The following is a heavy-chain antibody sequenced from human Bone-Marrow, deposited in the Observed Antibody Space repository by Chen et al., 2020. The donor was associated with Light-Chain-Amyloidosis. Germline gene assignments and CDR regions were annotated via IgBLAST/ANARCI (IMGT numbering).Heavy chain of an antibody. CDR3: ARKNSVTRGGYFEY. J-gene: IGHJ4*02. Sequence: EVQLVESGGGLVQPGGSLRLSCAASGFTFGSHAMSWVRQAPGKGLEWISGISGGGESTYYADSVKGRFTISRDNSKNTLYLQMNSLRGEDTADYYCARKNSVTRGGYFEYWGQGALVTVSS. CDR1: GFTFGSHA. CDR2: ISGGGEST. D-gene: IGHD1-26*01. V-gene: IGHV3-23*04.